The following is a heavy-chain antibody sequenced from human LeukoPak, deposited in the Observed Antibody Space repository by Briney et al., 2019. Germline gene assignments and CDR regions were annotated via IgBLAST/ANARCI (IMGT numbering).Heavy chain of an antibody. J-gene: IGHJ5*02. CDR3: TVVYAAWFDP. Sequence: ASVKVSCKASGYTFTSYGISWVRQAPGQGLEWMGWTSAYNGNTNYAQKLQGRVTMTTDTSTSTAYMELRSLRSDDTAVYYCTVVYAAWFDPWGQGTLVTVSS. CDR2: TSAYNGNT. V-gene: IGHV1-18*01. D-gene: IGHD2-8*02. CDR1: GYTFTSYG.